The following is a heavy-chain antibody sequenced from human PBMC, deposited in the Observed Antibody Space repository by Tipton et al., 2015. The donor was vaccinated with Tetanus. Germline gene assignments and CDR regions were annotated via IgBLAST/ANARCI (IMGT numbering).Heavy chain of an antibody. J-gene: IGHJ4*02. CDR1: GYTFTDYA. Sequence: QVQLVQSGAEVKKPGASVKVSCKASGYTFTDYAFTWARQAPGQGLEWMGWISAYNSNTNYADKLQGRVTMTTDTSTSTAYMELSRLRSHDTAVYYCARGGDGYNSAVDYWGQGTLVTVSS. D-gene: IGHD5-24*01. V-gene: IGHV1-18*01. CDR2: ISAYNSNT. CDR3: ARGGDGYNSAVDY.